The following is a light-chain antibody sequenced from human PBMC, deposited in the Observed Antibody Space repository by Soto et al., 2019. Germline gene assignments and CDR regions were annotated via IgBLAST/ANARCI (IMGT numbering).Light chain of an antibody. CDR1: HSISNS. Sequence: DIQITESPSSLSASVGDRVTITCRASHSISNSLNWYQQKQGRAPKVLIYAASNLQSGVPSRFSGSGSGTDFTLTISGLQPEDFATYYCQQSYTTPSFGGGTKVDI. J-gene: IGKJ4*01. CDR2: AAS. CDR3: QQSYTTPS. V-gene: IGKV1-39*01.